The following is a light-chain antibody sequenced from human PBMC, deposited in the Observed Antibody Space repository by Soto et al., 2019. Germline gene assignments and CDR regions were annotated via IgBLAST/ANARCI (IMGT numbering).Light chain of an antibody. CDR1: SSDVGTYNL. J-gene: IGLJ2*01. CDR3: CSYAPSRTLL. CDR2: EGN. Sequence: LTQPASVSESPGQSITISCTGTSSDVGTYNLVTWYQQHPGKAPKLIIYEGNKRPSGVSNRFSASKSGNTASLTISGLLAEDEADYYCCSYAPSRTLLFGGGTKVTVL. V-gene: IGLV2-23*01.